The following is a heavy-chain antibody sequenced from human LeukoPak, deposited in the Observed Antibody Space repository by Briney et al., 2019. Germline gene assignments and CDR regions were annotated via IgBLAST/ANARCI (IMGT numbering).Heavy chain of an antibody. CDR2: ISGFNT. CDR3: VKDVCTSPRCLLYSDS. V-gene: IGHV3-23*01. CDR1: GFALNNYA. J-gene: IGHJ4*02. D-gene: IGHD2-2*01. Sequence: GGSLRLSCRTSGFALNNYAMNWVRQPPGKGLEWVSGISGFNTYYADSVNGRFTISRDNSKNVLYLQMNRLRVEDTAVYYCVKDVCTSPRCLLYSDSWGQGALVTVSS.